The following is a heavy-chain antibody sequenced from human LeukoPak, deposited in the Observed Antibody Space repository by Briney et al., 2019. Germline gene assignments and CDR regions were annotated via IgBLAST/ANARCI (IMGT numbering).Heavy chain of an antibody. D-gene: IGHD3-10*01. Sequence: GGSQRLSCAASGFTFSSYAMNWVRQAPGKGLEWVSTISGSGGSTYYADSVKGRFIFSRDNSKNTLYLQMNSLRAEDTAVYNCAKDLWWFGEYDAFDIWGQGTMVTVSS. V-gene: IGHV3-23*01. J-gene: IGHJ3*02. CDR2: ISGSGGST. CDR1: GFTFSSYA. CDR3: AKDLWWFGEYDAFDI.